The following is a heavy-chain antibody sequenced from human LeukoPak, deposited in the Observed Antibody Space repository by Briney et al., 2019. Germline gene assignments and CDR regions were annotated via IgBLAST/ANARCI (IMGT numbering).Heavy chain of an antibody. CDR3: AKDPAYYYDSSGRGLAFDI. V-gene: IGHV3-23*01. CDR2: ISGSGGST. D-gene: IGHD3-22*01. J-gene: IGHJ3*02. Sequence: GGSLRLSCAASGFTFSSYAMSWVRQAPEKGLEWVSAISGSGGSTYYADSVKGRFTISRDNSKNTLYLQMNSLRAEDTAVYYCAKDPAYYYDSSGRGLAFDIWGQGTMVTVSS. CDR1: GFTFSSYA.